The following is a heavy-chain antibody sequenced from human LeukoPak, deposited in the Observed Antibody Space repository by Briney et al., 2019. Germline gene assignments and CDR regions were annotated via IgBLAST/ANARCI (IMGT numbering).Heavy chain of an antibody. D-gene: IGHD3-10*01. V-gene: IGHV3-23*01. CDR2: ISGSGGST. Sequence: GGSLRLSCAASGFTFSSYAMSWVRQAPVKGLEWVSAISGSGGSTYYADSVKGRFTISRDNSKNTLYLQMTRLRAEDTAVYYCAKDRLFSMVRGVSGFDYWGQGTLVTVSS. J-gene: IGHJ4*02. CDR1: GFTFSSYA. CDR3: AKDRLFSMVRGVSGFDY.